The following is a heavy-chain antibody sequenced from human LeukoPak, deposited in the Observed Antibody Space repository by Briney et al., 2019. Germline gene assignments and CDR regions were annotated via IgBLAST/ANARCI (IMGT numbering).Heavy chain of an antibody. D-gene: IGHD5/OR15-5a*01. Sequence: ASESLSLTCGVYGGTFSGSFWTWIRQPPGRGLEWIGEINDSGITNYNPSLKSRVTVSIVTSKIQFSLHLNSATAADTAVYFCARAQTRDRRIVSAVMRMSYFFDSWGPGALVTVSS. J-gene: IGHJ4*02. CDR1: GGTFSGSF. CDR2: INDSGIT. V-gene: IGHV4-34*01. CDR3: ARAQTRDRRIVSAVMRMSYFFDS.